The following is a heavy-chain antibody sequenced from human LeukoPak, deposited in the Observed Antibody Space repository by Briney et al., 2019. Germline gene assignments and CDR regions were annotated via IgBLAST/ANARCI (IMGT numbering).Heavy chain of an antibody. D-gene: IGHD2-21*01. CDR1: SSFG. J-gene: IGHJ4*01. Sequence: SSFGLSWRRNTKEKGLEWVANIKQDGSEKYYVDSVKGRFIISRDNAKNSLYLQMNSLRAEDTAVYYCARDHRGFYSPFDCLGHGTLVTVSS. CDR2: IKQDGSEK. V-gene: IGHV3-7*01. CDR3: ARDHRGFYSPFDC.